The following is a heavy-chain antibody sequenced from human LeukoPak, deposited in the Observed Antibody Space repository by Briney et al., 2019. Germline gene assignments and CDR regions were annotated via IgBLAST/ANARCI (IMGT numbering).Heavy chain of an antibody. CDR1: GFTFSSYG. Sequence: PGGSLRLSCAASGFTFSSYGMHWVRQAPGKGLEWVAFIRYDGSNKYYADSVKGRFTISRDNSKNTLYLQMNSLRAEDTAVYYCARENLYCSSTSCKGGAFDIWGQGTMVTVSS. V-gene: IGHV3-30*02. J-gene: IGHJ3*02. D-gene: IGHD2-2*01. CDR2: IRYDGSNK. CDR3: ARENLYCSSTSCKGGAFDI.